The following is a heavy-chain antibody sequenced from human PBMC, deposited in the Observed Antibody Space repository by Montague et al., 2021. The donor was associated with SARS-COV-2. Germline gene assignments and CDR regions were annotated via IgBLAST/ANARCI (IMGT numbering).Heavy chain of an antibody. CDR3: ARTYPAMTVAGTLDYYYVDV. J-gene: IGHJ6*03. Sequence: PALVKPTQTLTLTCTFSGFSLTTDGMCVSWIRQTPGKALEWLARIDWDGDTYYSTSLKTRLSISKDTSKNQVVLTMTNMDPADTGTFYCARTYPAMTVAGTLDYYYVDVWGTGTTVTVSS. CDR1: GFSLTTDGMC. V-gene: IGHV2-70*11. D-gene: IGHD2-2*01. CDR2: IDWDGDT.